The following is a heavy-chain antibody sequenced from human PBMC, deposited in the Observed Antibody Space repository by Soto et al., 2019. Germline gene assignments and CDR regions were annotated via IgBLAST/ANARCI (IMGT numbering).Heavy chain of an antibody. CDR1: GFTFNTYS. CDR3: GRAGGTTVTGLWHFDS. V-gene: IGHV3-33*01. D-gene: IGHD4-17*01. J-gene: IGHJ4*02. CDR2: IWYDGTQK. Sequence: QVQLEESGGGVVQPGRSLRLSCEASGFTFNTYSMHWVRQPPGKGLEWLAAIWYDGTQKYYADSVKGRFIISRDNSKKTLYLEMNSLRAEDTAVYYCGRAGGTTVTGLWHFDSWGQGTLVTVSS.